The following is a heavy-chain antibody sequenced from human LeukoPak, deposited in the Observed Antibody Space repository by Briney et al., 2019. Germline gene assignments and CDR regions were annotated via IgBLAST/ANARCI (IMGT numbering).Heavy chain of an antibody. V-gene: IGHV3-7*01. CDR3: AREADFWSGYYSDYYYYMDV. D-gene: IGHD3-3*01. J-gene: IGHJ6*03. CDR1: GFTFSSYW. Sequence: GGSLRLSCAASGFTFSSYWMSWVRQAPGKGREWVANIKQDGSEKYYVDSVKGRFTISRDNAKNSLYLQMNSLRAEDTAVYYCAREADFWSGYYSDYYYYMDVWGKGTTVTVSS. CDR2: IKQDGSEK.